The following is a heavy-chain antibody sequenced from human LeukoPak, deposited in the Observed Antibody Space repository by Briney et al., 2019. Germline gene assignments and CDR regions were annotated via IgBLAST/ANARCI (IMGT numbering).Heavy chain of an antibody. CDR2: IYYSGST. D-gene: IGHD2-2*01. V-gene: IGHV4-30-4*01. CDR3: ARYCSSTSCYDYDAFDI. Sequence: PSETLSLTCTVSGGSISGGDYYWSWIRQPPGKGLEWIGYIYYSGSTYYNPSLKSRVTISVDTSKNQFSLKLSSVTAADTAVYYCARYCSSTSCYDYDAFDIWGQGTMVTVSS. J-gene: IGHJ3*02. CDR1: GGSISGGDYY.